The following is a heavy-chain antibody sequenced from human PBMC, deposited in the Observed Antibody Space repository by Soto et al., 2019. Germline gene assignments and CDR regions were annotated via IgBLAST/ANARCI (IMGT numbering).Heavy chain of an antibody. D-gene: IGHD3-10*01. Sequence: GGSLRLSCAASGFTFSSYGMHWVRQAPGKGLEWVAVISYDGSNKYYADSVKGRFTISRDNSKNTLYLQMNSLRAEDTAVYYCATDWARPMFCGVISDLAAYWGRGTLVIVSS. CDR1: GFTFSSYG. CDR3: ATDWARPMFCGVISDLAAY. J-gene: IGHJ4*02. V-gene: IGHV3-30*03. CDR2: ISYDGSNK.